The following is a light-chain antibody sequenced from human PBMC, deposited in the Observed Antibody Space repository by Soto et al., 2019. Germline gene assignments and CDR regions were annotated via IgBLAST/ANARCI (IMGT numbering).Light chain of an antibody. V-gene: IGKV3-15*01. Sequence: EIVMTQSPATLSVSPGERATLSCRASQSVNNNLAWYQQKPGQAPRLLIYGASTRATGIPARFSGSGSGTESTLTISSLQSEDFAVYYCQQYNNWPWTFGQGTKVEIK. J-gene: IGKJ1*01. CDR2: GAS. CDR3: QQYNNWPWT. CDR1: QSVNNN.